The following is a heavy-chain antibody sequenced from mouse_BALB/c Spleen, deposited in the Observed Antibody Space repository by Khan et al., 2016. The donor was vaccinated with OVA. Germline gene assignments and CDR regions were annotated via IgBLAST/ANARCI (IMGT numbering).Heavy chain of an antibody. J-gene: IGHJ3*01. CDR1: GYSITSEYA. D-gene: IGHD2-4*01. Sequence: EVELVESGPGLVKPSQSLSPTCTVSGYSITSEYAWNWIRQFPGNKLEWMGYINYSGNTRFNPSLKSRTSITRDTSKNQFFRQLNSVTTEDTATYYCARRDYYDYDPFPYWGQGTLVTVSA. CDR3: ARRDYYDYDPFPY. V-gene: IGHV3-2*02. CDR2: INYSGNT.